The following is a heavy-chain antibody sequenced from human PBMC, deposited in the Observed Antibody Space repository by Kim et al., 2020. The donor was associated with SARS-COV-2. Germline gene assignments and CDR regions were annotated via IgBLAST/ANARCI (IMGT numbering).Heavy chain of an antibody. V-gene: IGHV3-15*01. CDR2: MKSEVDGGTT. J-gene: IGHJ4*01. CDR1: GVIFSNLW. Sequence: GGSLRLSCTASGVIFSNLWMTWVRQAPGKGLEWVGRMKSEVDGGTTHYAAPVEGRFVISRDDSKKTLYLQMNSLKTEDTAVYYCTTXXXXXXXXXXYWG. CDR3: TTXXXXXXXXXXY.